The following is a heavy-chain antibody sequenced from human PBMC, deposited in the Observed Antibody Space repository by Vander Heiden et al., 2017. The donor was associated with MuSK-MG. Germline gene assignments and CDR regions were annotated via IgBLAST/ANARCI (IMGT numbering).Heavy chain of an antibody. CDR2: MNSDGTNT. J-gene: IGHJ4*02. D-gene: IGHD3-3*01. V-gene: IGHV3-74*01. Sequence: EVQLVESGGGLVQPGGSLRLSCAASGFTFRSYWMHWVRQAPGKGLVWVANMNSDGTNTNYADSVKGRFTISRDNAKNTLYLQMNSLRAEDTAVYYCAEPTLGWGQGTLVTVSS. CDR3: AEPTLG. CDR1: GFTFRSYW.